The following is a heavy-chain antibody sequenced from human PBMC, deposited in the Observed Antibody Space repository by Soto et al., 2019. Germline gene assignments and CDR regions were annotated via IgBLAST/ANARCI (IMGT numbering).Heavy chain of an antibody. CDR3: ARREGYSSSWYYFDY. Sequence: SETLSLTCAVYGGSFSGYYWSWIRQPPGKGLERIGEINHSGSTNYNPSLKSRVTISVDTSKNQFSLKLSSVTAADTAVYYCARREGYSSSWYYFDYWGQGTLVTVSS. D-gene: IGHD6-13*01. J-gene: IGHJ4*02. CDR1: GGSFSGYY. V-gene: IGHV4-34*01. CDR2: INHSGST.